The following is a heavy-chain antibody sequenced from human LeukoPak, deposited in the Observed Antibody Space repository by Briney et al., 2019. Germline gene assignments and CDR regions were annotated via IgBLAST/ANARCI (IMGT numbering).Heavy chain of an antibody. CDR3: ANFQWLRYFAF. D-gene: IGHD5-12*01. CDR2: ISYDGSNK. J-gene: IGHJ4*02. V-gene: IGHV3-30*18. Sequence: GRSLRLSCAASGFTFSSYGMHWVRQAPGKGLEWVAVISYDGSNKYYADSVKGRFTISRDNAKNSLYLQMNSLRAEDTAVYYCANFQWLRYFAFWGQGTLVTVSS. CDR1: GFTFSSYG.